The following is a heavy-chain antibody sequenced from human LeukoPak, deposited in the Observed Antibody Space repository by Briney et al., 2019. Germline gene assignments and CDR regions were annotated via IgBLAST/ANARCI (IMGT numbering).Heavy chain of an antibody. CDR1: GGSFSGYY. D-gene: IGHD5-18*01. J-gene: IGHJ3*02. CDR2: INHSGST. Sequence: SETLSLTYAVYGGSFSGYYWSWIRHPPGKGLEWIGEINHSGSTNYNPSLKSRVTISVDTSKNQFSLKLSSVTAADTAVYYCASPRRALWIQLWDQDDAFDIWGQGTMVTVSS. V-gene: IGHV4-34*01. CDR3: ASPRRALWIQLWDQDDAFDI.